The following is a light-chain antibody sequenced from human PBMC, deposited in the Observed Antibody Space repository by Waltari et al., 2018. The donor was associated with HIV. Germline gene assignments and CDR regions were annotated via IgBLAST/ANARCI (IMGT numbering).Light chain of an antibody. J-gene: IGLJ2*01. Sequence: QSVLTQPPSASGTPGQRVTISCSGRRSNIGSNNVNWYQQLPGTAPKLVIYSNNQRPSGVPDRFSGSKSGTSASLAISGLQSEDEADYYCSAWDDNVNALFGGGTRLTVV. CDR1: RSNIGSNN. CDR3: SAWDDNVNAL. V-gene: IGLV1-44*01. CDR2: SNN.